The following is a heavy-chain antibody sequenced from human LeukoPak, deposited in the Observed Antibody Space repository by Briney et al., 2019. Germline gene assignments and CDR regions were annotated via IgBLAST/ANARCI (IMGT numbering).Heavy chain of an antibody. CDR3: ARVWGFGGRYYYHMDV. J-gene: IGHJ6*03. Sequence: GASVKVSCKASGYTFTGYYMHWVRQAPGQGLEWMGWINPNSGGTNYAQKFQGRVTMTRDTSISTAYMELSRLRSDDTAVYYCARVWGFGGRYYYHMDVWGKGTTVTISS. V-gene: IGHV1-2*02. D-gene: IGHD3-10*01. CDR2: INPNSGGT. CDR1: GYTFTGYY.